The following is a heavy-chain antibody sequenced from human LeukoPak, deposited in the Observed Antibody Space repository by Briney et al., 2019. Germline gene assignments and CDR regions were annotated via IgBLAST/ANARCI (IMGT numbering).Heavy chain of an antibody. Sequence: GRSLRLSCAASGFTFSSYAMHWVRQAPGKGLEWVAVISYDGSNKYYADSVKGRFTISRDNSKNTLYLQMNSLRAEDTAVYYCAKVLGDSSGYFDYWGQGTLVTVSS. J-gene: IGHJ4*02. CDR3: AKVLGDSSGYFDY. CDR1: GFTFSSYA. CDR2: ISYDGSNK. D-gene: IGHD3-22*01. V-gene: IGHV3-30*04.